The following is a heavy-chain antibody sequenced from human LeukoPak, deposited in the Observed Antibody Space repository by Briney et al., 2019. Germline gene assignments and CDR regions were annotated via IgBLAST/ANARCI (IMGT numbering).Heavy chain of an antibody. J-gene: IGHJ4*02. CDR1: GFTFSSYS. CDR3: TRQGVAYCGGDCYSSDSTFDY. CDR2: ISTTGSYI. D-gene: IGHD2-21*02. V-gene: IGHV3-21*04. Sequence: GGSLRLSCAASGFTFSSYSMNWVRQAPGKGLEWVSSISTTGSYIYYADSVKGRFTISRDNAKNSLYLQMNSLKTEDTAVYYCTRQGVAYCGGDCYSSDSTFDYWGQGTLVTVSS.